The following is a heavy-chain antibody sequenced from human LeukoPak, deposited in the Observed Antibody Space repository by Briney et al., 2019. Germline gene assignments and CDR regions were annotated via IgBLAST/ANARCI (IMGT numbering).Heavy chain of an antibody. CDR3: ARWASISREPGGFFDH. CDR2: FCLGRDT. Sequence: SETLSLTCTVSGDSVTNDFFWGWVRQPPGRELEWIGSFCLGRDTYYRPSLKSRVTISVDTSKNQFSLNLNSVTAADTAVYYCARWASISREPGGFFDHWGQGTLVTVSS. J-gene: IGHJ4*02. V-gene: IGHV4-38-2*02. CDR1: GDSVTNDFF. D-gene: IGHD1-14*01.